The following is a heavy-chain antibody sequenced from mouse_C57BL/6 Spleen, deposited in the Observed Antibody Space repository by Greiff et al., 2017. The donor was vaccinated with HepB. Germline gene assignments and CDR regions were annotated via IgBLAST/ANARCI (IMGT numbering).Heavy chain of an antibody. CDR2: ISSGGDYI. CDR1: GFTFSSYA. J-gene: IGHJ3*01. D-gene: IGHD1-1*01. CDR3: TRGGYYYGSSSAWFAY. Sequence: EVMLVESGEGLVKPGGSLKLSCAASGFTFSSYAMSWVRQTPEKRLEWVAYISSGGDYIYYADTVKGRFTISRDNARNTLYLKMSSLKSEDTAMYYCTRGGYYYGSSSAWFAYWGQGTLVTVSA. V-gene: IGHV5-9-1*02.